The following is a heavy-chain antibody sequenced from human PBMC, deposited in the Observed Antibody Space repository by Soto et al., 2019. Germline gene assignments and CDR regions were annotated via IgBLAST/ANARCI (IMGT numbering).Heavy chain of an antibody. D-gene: IGHD6-13*01. CDR3: ARGIRRIAAAGYYGMDV. CDR2: IIPIFGTA. Sequence: QVQRVQSGAEVKKPGSSVKVSCKASGGTFSSYAISWVRQAPGQGLEWMGGIIPIFGTANYAQKFQGRVTITADESTSTAYMELSSLRSEDTAVYYCARGIRRIAAAGYYGMDVWGQGTTVTVSS. J-gene: IGHJ6*02. CDR1: GGTFSSYA. V-gene: IGHV1-69*01.